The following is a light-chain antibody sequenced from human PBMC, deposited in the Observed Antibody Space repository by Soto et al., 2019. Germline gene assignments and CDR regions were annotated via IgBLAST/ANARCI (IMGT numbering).Light chain of an antibody. CDR3: QQRSNWLFT. CDR1: QSINSY. J-gene: IGKJ3*01. Sequence: EIVLTQSPATLSLSPGERATLSCRASQSINSYLAWYQQKPGQAPRLLIYDASNRATGIPARFSGSGSGTDFTLTISSLEPEDFELYYCQQRSNWLFTFGPGTKVDIK. V-gene: IGKV3-11*01. CDR2: DAS.